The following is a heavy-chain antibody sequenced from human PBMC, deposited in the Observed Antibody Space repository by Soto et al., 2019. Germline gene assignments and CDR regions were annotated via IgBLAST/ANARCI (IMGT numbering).Heavy chain of an antibody. Sequence: QVQLVQSGAEVKKPGSSVMVSCKASGGTFSSYSINWVRQAPGQGLEWMGEIIPIFGTANYAQKFQGRVTITADESTSTAYMELSSLISEDTAVYYCARDGGRHSGGIDYWGQGTLVTVSS. D-gene: IGHD1-26*01. CDR3: ARDGGRHSGGIDY. CDR1: GGTFSSYS. CDR2: IIPIFGTA. V-gene: IGHV1-69*01. J-gene: IGHJ4*02.